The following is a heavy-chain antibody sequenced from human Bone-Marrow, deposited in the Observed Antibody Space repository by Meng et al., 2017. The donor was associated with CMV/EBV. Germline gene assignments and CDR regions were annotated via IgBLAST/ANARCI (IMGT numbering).Heavy chain of an antibody. Sequence: SVKVSCKASGGTFSYWLITWVRQAPGQGLEWMGRIIPILGIANYAQKFQGRVTITADKSTSTAYMELSSLRSEDTAVYYCARNWFGELDWFDPWGQGTLVTVSS. CDR3: ARNWFGELDWFDP. CDR1: GGTFSYWL. CDR2: IIPILGIA. D-gene: IGHD3-10*01. J-gene: IGHJ5*02. V-gene: IGHV1-69*02.